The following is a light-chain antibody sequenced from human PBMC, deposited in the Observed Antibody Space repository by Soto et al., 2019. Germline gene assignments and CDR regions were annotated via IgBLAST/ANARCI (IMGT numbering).Light chain of an antibody. V-gene: IGLV2-8*01. Sequence: QSVLTQPPSASGSPGQSVTISCTGTSSDIGAYNYVSWFQQHPGKAPKLIIYEVTKRPSGFPDRFSGSKSGNTASLAVSGLQAEDEADYYCTSLGGSDNWVFGGGTKVTVL. CDR3: TSLGGSDNWV. J-gene: IGLJ3*02. CDR1: SSDIGAYNY. CDR2: EVT.